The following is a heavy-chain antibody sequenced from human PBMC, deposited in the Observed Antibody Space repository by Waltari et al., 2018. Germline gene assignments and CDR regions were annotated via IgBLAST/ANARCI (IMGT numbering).Heavy chain of an antibody. CDR1: GFIFITYA. CDR3: AKEKDGSSGWFNAFGI. Sequence: EVQLVESGGGLVQPGGALRLSCAASGFIFITYAMSWVRQAPGMGLEWVSAGSGSGGGTYYADSVKGRFTISRDNSKNALYLQINSLRAEDTAVYYCAKEKDGSSGWFNAFGIWGQGTVVTVSS. D-gene: IGHD6-19*01. CDR2: GSGSGGGT. V-gene: IGHV3-23*04. J-gene: IGHJ3*02.